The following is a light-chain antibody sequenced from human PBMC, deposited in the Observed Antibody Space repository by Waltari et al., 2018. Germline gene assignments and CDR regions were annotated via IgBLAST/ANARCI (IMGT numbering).Light chain of an antibody. J-gene: IGLJ1*01. Sequence: QSALAQPRSVSGSPGQSVTTSCTGTSSDVGGYDYVSWYQQYPGKAPKLMIYDVTKRPAGVPNRFSGSKSGNTASLTISGLQAEDETYYYCCSYTGSIYVFGTGTEVTVL. V-gene: IGLV2-11*01. CDR2: DVT. CDR3: CSYTGSIYV. CDR1: SSDVGGYDY.